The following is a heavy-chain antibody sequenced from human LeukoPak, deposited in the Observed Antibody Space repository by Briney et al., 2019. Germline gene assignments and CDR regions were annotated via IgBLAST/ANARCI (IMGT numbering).Heavy chain of an antibody. V-gene: IGHV1-18*01. CDR1: EYTVTTYG. D-gene: IGHD2-21*01. Sequence: ASVRVSYKPSEYTVTTYGISWLRQAPRQRREWMGWISAYNANTNYAHKLQGRVTMTTDTATSTAYMELRSLRSDDTAVYYCARGDSSGGDDYWGQGTLVTVSS. CDR3: ARGDSSGGDDY. J-gene: IGHJ4*02. CDR2: ISAYNANT.